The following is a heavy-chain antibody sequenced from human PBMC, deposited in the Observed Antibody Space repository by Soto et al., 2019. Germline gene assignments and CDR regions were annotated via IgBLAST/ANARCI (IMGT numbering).Heavy chain of an antibody. J-gene: IGHJ4*02. CDR1: GGSFSGYY. D-gene: IGHD2-2*03. CDR3: ERGRFGYCSSPSCPIDY. Sequence: SETLSLTCAVYGGSFSGYYWSWIRQPPGKGLEWIGEINHSGSTNYNPSLKSRVTISVDTSKNQFSLKLSSVTAADTAVYYCERGRFGYCSSPSCPIDYWCQGILVNVS. V-gene: IGHV4-34*01. CDR2: INHSGST.